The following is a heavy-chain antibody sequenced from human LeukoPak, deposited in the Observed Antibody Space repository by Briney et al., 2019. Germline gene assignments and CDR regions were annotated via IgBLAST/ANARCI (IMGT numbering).Heavy chain of an antibody. D-gene: IGHD3-22*01. CDR3: ARAGDYDSSGYYYGGAFDI. CDR2: IYHSGST. J-gene: IGHJ3*02. V-gene: IGHV4-30-2*01. CDR1: GGSISSGGYS. Sequence: PSETLSLTCAVSGGSISSGGYSWSWIRQPPGKGLEWIGYIYHSGSTYYNPSLKSRVTISVDRSKNQFSLKLSSVTAADTAVYYRARAGDYDSSGYYYGGAFDIWGQGTMVTVSS.